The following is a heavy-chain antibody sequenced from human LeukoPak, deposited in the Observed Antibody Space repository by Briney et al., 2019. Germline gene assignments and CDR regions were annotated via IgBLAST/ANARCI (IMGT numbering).Heavy chain of an antibody. CDR2: ISDSGGST. V-gene: IGHV3-23*01. Sequence: HTGGSLRLSCAASGFTFSSYAMSWVRQAPGKGLEWVSAISDSGGSTYYADSVKGRFTISRDNSKNTLYLQMNSLRAEDTAVYYCAKDPYGSGSYGFFDYWGQGTLVTVSS. CDR3: AKDPYGSGSYGFFDY. J-gene: IGHJ4*02. D-gene: IGHD3-10*01. CDR1: GFTFSSYA.